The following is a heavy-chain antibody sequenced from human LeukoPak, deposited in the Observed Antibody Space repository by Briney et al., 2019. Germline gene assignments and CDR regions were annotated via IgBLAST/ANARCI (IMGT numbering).Heavy chain of an antibody. CDR2: IIGSGGST. Sequence: GGSLRLSCAASGFTFSSYAMNWVRQTPGKGLAGLEWGSSIIGSGGSTYLADSVKGRFTISRDNSKNTLYLQMNSLRVEDTAVYYCAKGTLGACSGARCYPFDYWGQGILVTVSS. D-gene: IGHD2-15*01. CDR3: AKGTLGACSGARCYPFDY. V-gene: IGHV3-23*01. CDR1: GFTFSSYA. J-gene: IGHJ4*02.